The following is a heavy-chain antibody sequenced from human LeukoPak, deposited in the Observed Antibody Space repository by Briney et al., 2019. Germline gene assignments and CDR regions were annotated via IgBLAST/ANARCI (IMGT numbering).Heavy chain of an antibody. J-gene: IGHJ6*02. CDR1: GGSMSGFF. D-gene: IGHD3-10*01. CDR3: ARTSRHFYGSGTNLTPWPAGMDV. Sequence: SETLSLTCTVSGGSMSGFFWTWIRQPPGKELEWIGSIYYSGSSTKYNPSLKSRVTISVDTSKSQFSLTLNSATAADTAVYYCARTSRHFYGSGTNLTPWPAGMDVWGQGTTVTVSS. CDR2: IYYSGSST. V-gene: IGHV4-59*01.